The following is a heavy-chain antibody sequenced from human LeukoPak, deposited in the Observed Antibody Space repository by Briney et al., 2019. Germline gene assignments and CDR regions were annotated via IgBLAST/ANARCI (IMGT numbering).Heavy chain of an antibody. Sequence: ASVKVSCKASGYTYTSYGISWVRQAPGQGLEWMGWINTYNGNTKYTEKLQGRVTMTTDTSTSTGYMELRSLRSDDTAVYYCARWMPGGNYYDSSGYSGNWFDPWGQGTLVTVSS. J-gene: IGHJ5*02. CDR3: ARWMPGGNYYDSSGYSGNWFDP. CDR2: INTYNGNT. D-gene: IGHD3-22*01. V-gene: IGHV1-18*01. CDR1: GYTYTSYG.